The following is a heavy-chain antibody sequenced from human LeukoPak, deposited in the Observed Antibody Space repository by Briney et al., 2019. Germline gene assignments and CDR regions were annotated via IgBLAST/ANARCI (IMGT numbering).Heavy chain of an antibody. CDR1: GGTFSSYA. J-gene: IGHJ4*02. CDR3: ARDGVGATKRGAFDY. V-gene: IGHV1-69*13. D-gene: IGHD1-26*01. CDR2: IIPIFDTA. Sequence: ASVKVSCKASGGTFSSYAISWVRQAPGQGLEWMGGIIPIFDTANCAQKFQGRVTITADESTSTAYMELSSLKSEDTAVYYCARDGVGATKRGAFDYWGQGTLVTVSS.